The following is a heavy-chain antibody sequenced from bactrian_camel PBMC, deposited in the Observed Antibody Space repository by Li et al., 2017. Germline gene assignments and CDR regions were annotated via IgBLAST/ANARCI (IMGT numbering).Heavy chain of an antibody. D-gene: IGHD2*01. CDR1: GYTKC. CDR3: NIGRFMFSDTVL. V-gene: IGHV3S31*01. Sequence: VQLVESGGGSVQPGGSLRLHCATSGYTKCMAWFRQVTGREREWLSAINRDGANAYYADSVKGRFTTSRDNAKNTLYLQMNSLTIEDTAVYYCNIGRFMFSDTVLRGQGTQVTVS. CDR2: INRDGANA. J-gene: IGHJ4*01.